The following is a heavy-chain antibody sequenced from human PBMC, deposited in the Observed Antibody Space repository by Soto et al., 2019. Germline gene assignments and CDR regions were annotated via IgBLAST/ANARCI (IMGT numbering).Heavy chain of an antibody. D-gene: IGHD3-16*01. V-gene: IGHV3-33*01. CDR2: IWYDGRYK. CDR1: GFTFGNFG. J-gene: IGHJ6*02. Sequence: GGSLRLSCAASGFTFGNFGMNWVRQAPGKGLEWVAVIWYDGRYKYYANSVEGRFTISRDNSMNMLYLQMDSLRAEDTAVYYCARDQRDYWYGLDVWGHGTTVTVSS. CDR3: ARDQRDYWYGLDV.